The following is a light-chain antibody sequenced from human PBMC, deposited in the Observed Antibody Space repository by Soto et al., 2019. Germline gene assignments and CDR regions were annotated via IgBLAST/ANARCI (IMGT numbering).Light chain of an antibody. J-gene: IGLJ1*01. V-gene: IGLV2-8*01. Sequence: QSALTQPPSASGSPGQSVTISCTGNSNDVGHSSFISLYQQHPGKGPKLIIYDVSKRPSGVPDRFSGSKSGNTASLSVSGLQDEDEAAYFLNAQADNGKHVFGTGTKVTVL. CDR1: SNDVGHSSF. CDR2: DVS. CDR3: NAQADNGKHV.